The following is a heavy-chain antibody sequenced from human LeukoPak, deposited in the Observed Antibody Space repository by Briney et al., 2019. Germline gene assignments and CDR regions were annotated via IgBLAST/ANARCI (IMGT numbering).Heavy chain of an antibody. J-gene: IGHJ5*02. CDR3: ARDRDANWFDP. Sequence: EGSLRLSCAASRFTFSSYAIHWVRQAPGKGLEWVSVIYSGGSTYYADSVKGRFTISRDNSKNTLYLQMNSLRAEDTAVYYCARDRDANWFDPWGQGTLVTVSS. V-gene: IGHV3-53*01. CDR1: RFTFSSYA. CDR2: IYSGGST. D-gene: IGHD3-10*01.